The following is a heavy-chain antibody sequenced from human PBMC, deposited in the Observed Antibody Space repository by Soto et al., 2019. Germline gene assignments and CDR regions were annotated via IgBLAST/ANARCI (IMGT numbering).Heavy chain of an antibody. CDR3: ASLYSSAWARDY. V-gene: IGHV3-74*01. CDR1: GFSFSSCW. Sequence: EVQLVESGGGLVQPGGSLRLSCAASGFSFSSCWMHWVRQAPGKGLVWVSRISSDGSTTNYADSVKGRFTISRDNAKNTLYLQRNNLRAEDTAVYYCASLYSSAWARDYWGQGTLVTVSS. CDR2: ISSDGSTT. D-gene: IGHD6-19*01. J-gene: IGHJ4*02.